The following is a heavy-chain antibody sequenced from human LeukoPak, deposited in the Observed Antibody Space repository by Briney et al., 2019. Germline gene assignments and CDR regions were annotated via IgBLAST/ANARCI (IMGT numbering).Heavy chain of an antibody. CDR2: IKSDGKT. Sequence: GGPLRLSCEASGFTFSRYWMHWVRKAPGKGLVWVSRIKSDGKTNYADSVKGRFTISRDNAKNTVSLQMDSLRAEDTGVYYCARAPSEVGGYYPEYFRHWGQGTLVTVSS. CDR3: ARAPSEVGGYYPEYFRH. CDR1: GFTFSRYW. D-gene: IGHD3-22*01. V-gene: IGHV3-74*01. J-gene: IGHJ1*01.